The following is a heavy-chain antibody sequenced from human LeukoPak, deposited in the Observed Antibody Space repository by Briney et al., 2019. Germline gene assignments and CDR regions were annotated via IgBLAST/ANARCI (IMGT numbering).Heavy chain of an antibody. Sequence: PSETLSLTCAVHGGSFSGYFWSWIRQPPGKGLEYIGEINHSGHTNYNPSLKSRVTISVDTSKNQFSLKLSSVTAADTAVYYCAREGGVTTDDAFDIWGQGTMVTVSS. CDR3: AREGGVTTDDAFDI. V-gene: IGHV4-34*01. J-gene: IGHJ3*02. CDR2: INHSGHT. CDR1: GGSFSGYF. D-gene: IGHD4-17*01.